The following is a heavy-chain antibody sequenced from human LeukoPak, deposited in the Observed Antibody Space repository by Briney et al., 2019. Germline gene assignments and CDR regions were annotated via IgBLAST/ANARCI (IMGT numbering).Heavy chain of an antibody. V-gene: IGHV4-31*03. Sequence: SQTLSLTCTVSGGSISSGNYYWSWIRQHPGKGLEWIGYIYYSGSTYYNPSLKSRVTISVDTSKNQFSLKLSSVTAAGTAVYYCARAGDGDYADRGAFDIWGQGTMVTVSS. CDR3: ARAGDGDYADRGAFDI. CDR1: GGSISSGNYY. J-gene: IGHJ3*02. CDR2: IYYSGST. D-gene: IGHD4-17*01.